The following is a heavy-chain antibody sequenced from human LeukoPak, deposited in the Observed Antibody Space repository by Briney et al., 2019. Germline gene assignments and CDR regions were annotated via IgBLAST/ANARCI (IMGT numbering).Heavy chain of an antibody. J-gene: IGHJ4*02. CDR2: INSDGSST. CDR1: GFTFSSYW. CDR3: ARDTPLWFGELDPPGIDY. D-gene: IGHD3-10*01. V-gene: IGHV3-74*01. Sequence: GGSLRLSCAASGFTFSSYWMHWVRQARGKGLVWVSRINSDGSSTSYADSVKGRFTISRDNAKNTLYLQMNSLRAEDTAVYYCARDTPLWFGELDPPGIDYWGQGTLVTVSS.